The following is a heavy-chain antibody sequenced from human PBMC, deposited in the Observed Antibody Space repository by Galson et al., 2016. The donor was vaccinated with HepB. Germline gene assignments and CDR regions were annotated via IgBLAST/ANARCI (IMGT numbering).Heavy chain of an antibody. D-gene: IGHD6-19*01. CDR2: INPNSGGT. CDR3: ARERGIPVAGTLGNWLDP. J-gene: IGHJ5*02. Sequence: SVKASCKASGYTFTDYYMHWVRQAPGQGLEWMGWINPNSGGTNYAQKFQGRVTMTRATSISTAYMELSRLRSDDTAVYYCARERGIPVAGTLGNWLDPWGQGTLVTVSS. V-gene: IGHV1-2*02. CDR1: GYTFTDYY.